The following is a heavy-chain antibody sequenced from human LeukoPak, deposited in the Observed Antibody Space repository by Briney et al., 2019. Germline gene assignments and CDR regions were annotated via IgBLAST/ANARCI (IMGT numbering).Heavy chain of an antibody. Sequence: GESLKISCKGSGYSFTSYWIGWVRQMPGKGLEWMGIIYPGDSDTRYSPSFQGQVTISADKSISTAYLQWSSLKASDTAMYYCARTFVYCSGGSCTGPSAFDIWGQGTMVTVSS. CDR2: IYPGDSDT. J-gene: IGHJ3*02. D-gene: IGHD2-15*01. V-gene: IGHV5-51*01. CDR3: ARTFVYCSGGSCTGPSAFDI. CDR1: GYSFTSYW.